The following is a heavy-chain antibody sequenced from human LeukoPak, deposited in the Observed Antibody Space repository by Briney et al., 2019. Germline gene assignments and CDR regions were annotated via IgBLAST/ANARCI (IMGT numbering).Heavy chain of an antibody. CDR1: GITFSSYS. V-gene: IGHV3-33*08. D-gene: IGHD4-17*01. J-gene: IGHJ4*02. CDR2: IWYDGSNK. Sequence: GGSLRLSCAASGITFSSYSMNWVRQAPGKGLEWVAVIWYDGSNKYYADSVKGRFTISRDNSKNTLYLQMNSLRAEDTAVYYCARERLRDGDYALDYWGQGTLVTVSS. CDR3: ARERLRDGDYALDY.